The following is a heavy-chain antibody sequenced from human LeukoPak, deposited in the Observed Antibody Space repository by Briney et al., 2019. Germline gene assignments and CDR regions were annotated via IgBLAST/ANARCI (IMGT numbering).Heavy chain of an antibody. CDR2: ISSSSSYI. Sequence: GGSLRLSCAASGFTFSSYSMNWVRQAPGKGLEWVSSISSSSSYIYCADSVKGRFTISRDNAKNSLYLQMNSLRAEDTAVYYCAREVTTVVTRFFDYWGQGTLVTVSS. V-gene: IGHV3-21*01. D-gene: IGHD4-23*01. J-gene: IGHJ4*02. CDR3: AREVTTVVTRFFDY. CDR1: GFTFSSYS.